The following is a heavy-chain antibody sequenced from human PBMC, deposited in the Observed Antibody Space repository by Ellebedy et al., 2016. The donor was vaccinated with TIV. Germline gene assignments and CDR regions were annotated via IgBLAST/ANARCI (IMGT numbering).Heavy chain of an antibody. CDR3: AREQWLAS. CDR2: ISGSGGST. V-gene: IGHV3-23*01. D-gene: IGHD6-19*01. CDR1: GFTFSSYA. Sequence: GESLKISCAASGFTFSSYAMSWVRQAPGKGLEWVSAISGSGGSTYYADSVKGRFTISRDNAKNSLYLQMNSLRAEDTAVYYCAREQWLASWGQGTLVTVSS. J-gene: IGHJ4*02.